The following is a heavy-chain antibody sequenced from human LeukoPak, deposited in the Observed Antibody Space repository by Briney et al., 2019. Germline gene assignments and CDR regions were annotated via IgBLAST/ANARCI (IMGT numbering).Heavy chain of an antibody. J-gene: IGHJ4*02. Sequence: GGSLRLPCAASGFTFRSYAMHWVRQAPGKGLEWVAGISYDGTNKYYADSVKGRFTISRDNSRNTLYLQMNSLRSDDTAVYYCARESPACGEDCYFDYWGQGTLVTASS. V-gene: IGHV3-30-3*01. CDR1: GFTFRSYA. D-gene: IGHD2-21*02. CDR2: ISYDGTNK. CDR3: ARESPACGEDCYFDY.